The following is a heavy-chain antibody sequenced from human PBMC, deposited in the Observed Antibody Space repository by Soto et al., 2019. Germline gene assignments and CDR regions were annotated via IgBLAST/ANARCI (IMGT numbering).Heavy chain of an antibody. CDR3: PRQGDIVLMVNGMDV. CDR2: IDPSDSYI. V-gene: IGHV5-10-1*01. Sequence: GESLKISCKASGYSFTSYWITWVRQMPGKGLEWMGRIDPSDSYINYSPSFQGHVTISADKSIGTAYLQWSSLKASDTAMYYCPRQGDIVLMVNGMDVWGQGTTVTVSS. D-gene: IGHD2-8*01. J-gene: IGHJ6*02. CDR1: GYSFTSYW.